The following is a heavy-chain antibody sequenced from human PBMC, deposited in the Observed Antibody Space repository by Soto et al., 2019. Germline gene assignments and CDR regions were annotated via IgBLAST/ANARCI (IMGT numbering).Heavy chain of an antibody. D-gene: IGHD6-13*01. Sequence: GGSLRLSCAASGFTFSSYAMHWVRQAPGKGLEWVAVISYDGSNKYYADSVKGRSTISRDNSKNTLYLQMNSLRAEDTAVYYCARDSSSWYFDYWGQGTLVTVSS. CDR1: GFTFSSYA. J-gene: IGHJ4*02. CDR3: ARDSSSWYFDY. CDR2: ISYDGSNK. V-gene: IGHV3-30-3*01.